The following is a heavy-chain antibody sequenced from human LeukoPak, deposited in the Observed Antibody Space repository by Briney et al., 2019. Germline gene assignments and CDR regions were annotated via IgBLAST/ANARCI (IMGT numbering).Heavy chain of an antibody. V-gene: IGHV1-2*02. J-gene: IGHJ4*02. CDR1: GYTFTGYY. D-gene: IGHD3-3*01. Sequence: VASVKVSCKASGYTFTGYYMHWVRQAPGQGLEWMGWINPNSGGTNYAQKFQGRVTMTRDTSISTAYMVLSRLRSDDTAVYYCARADYDFWSGYYDYWGQGTLVTVSS. CDR2: INPNSGGT. CDR3: ARADYDFWSGYYDY.